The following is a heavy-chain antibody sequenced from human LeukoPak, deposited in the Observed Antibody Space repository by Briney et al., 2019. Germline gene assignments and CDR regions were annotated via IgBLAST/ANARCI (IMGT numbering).Heavy chain of an antibody. CDR2: VDPEDGET. J-gene: IGHJ4*02. CDR3: ARNYKSSWYPIPFDY. V-gene: IGHV1-69-2*01. Sequence: ASVKVSCKVSGYTFTDYYMHWVQQAPGKGLEWMGLVDPEDGETIYAEKFQGRVTITADTSTDTAYMELSSLRSEDTAVYYCARNYKSSWYPIPFDYWGQGTLVTVSS. D-gene: IGHD6-13*01. CDR1: GYTFTDYY.